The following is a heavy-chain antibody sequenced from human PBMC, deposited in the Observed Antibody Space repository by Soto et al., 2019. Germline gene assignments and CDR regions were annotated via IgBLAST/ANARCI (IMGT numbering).Heavy chain of an antibody. V-gene: IGHV1-2*02. Sequence: GASMKVSCKTSGYTFAAFFIHWIRQAPGQGLEWMGWINPTSGATVSAQKFQDRVTMTRDTSISTAYMELSRLRSDDSAVYYCAREIAAAGGGFDDWGQGTLVTVSS. D-gene: IGHD6-13*01. CDR2: INPTSGAT. J-gene: IGHJ4*02. CDR3: AREIAAAGGGFDD. CDR1: GYTFAAFF.